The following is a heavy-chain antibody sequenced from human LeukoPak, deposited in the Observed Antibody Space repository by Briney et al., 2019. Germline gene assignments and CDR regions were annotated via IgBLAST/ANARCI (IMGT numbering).Heavy chain of an antibody. CDR3: VRSLDY. CDR2: IAGSDGFT. V-gene: IGHV3-23*01. J-gene: IGHJ4*02. Sequence: GGSLRLSCAASGFPFSSYAMNWVRQAPGKGLEWVSVIAGSDGFTQYADSVKGRFTISRDNSKNTVYLQMNRLRVEDTALYYCVRSLDYWGKGTLVTVP. CDR1: GFPFSSYA.